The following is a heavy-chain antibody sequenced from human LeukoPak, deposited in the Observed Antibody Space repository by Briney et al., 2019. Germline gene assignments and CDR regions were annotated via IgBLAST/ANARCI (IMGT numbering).Heavy chain of an antibody. V-gene: IGHV3-21*01. CDR3: ARVSLVRGAPDYYFDY. J-gene: IGHJ4*02. Sequence: GGSLRLSCAASGFTFSSYSMNWVRQAPGKGLEWVSSISSSSYIYYADSVKGRFTISRDNAKNSLYLQMNSLRAEDTAVYYCARVSLVRGAPDYYFDYWGQGTLVTVSS. D-gene: IGHD3-10*01. CDR1: GFTFSSYS. CDR2: ISSSSYI.